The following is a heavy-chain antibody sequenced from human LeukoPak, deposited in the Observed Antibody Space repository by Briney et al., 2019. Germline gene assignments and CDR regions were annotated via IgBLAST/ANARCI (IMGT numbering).Heavy chain of an antibody. V-gene: IGHV3-21*01. J-gene: IGHJ4*02. Sequence: PGGSLRLSCAASGLTFSSYSMNWVRLAPGKGLEWVSSISSRNTYIYYGDSVKGRFTISRDNAKNSLYLQMNSLRAEDTAVYYCAQGYCSGGTCPPFGYWGQGTLVTVSS. CDR3: AQGYCSGGTCPPFGY. CDR2: ISSRNTYI. D-gene: IGHD2-15*01. CDR1: GLTFSSYS.